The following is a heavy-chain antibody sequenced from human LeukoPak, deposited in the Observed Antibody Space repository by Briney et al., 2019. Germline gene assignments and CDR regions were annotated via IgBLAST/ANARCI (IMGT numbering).Heavy chain of an antibody. V-gene: IGHV4-30-2*01. D-gene: IGHD6-6*01. CDR2: ISHSGNT. CDR3: ARSNLEYSSSSGLNY. CDR1: GGSISSGGFY. Sequence: PSETLSLTCTVSGGSISSGGFYWSWIRQPPGKGLEWIGYISHSGNTYYNPSLKSRVTISVDMSKNQFSLNLSSVTAADTAVYYCARSNLEYSSSSGLNYWGQGTLVTVSS. J-gene: IGHJ4*02.